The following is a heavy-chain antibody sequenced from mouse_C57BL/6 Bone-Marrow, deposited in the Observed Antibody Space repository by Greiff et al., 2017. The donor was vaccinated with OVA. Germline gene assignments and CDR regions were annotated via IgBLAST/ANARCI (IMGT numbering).Heavy chain of an antibody. CDR3: ARLVTTVVADWYFDV. D-gene: IGHD1-1*01. CDR2: ISYSGST. Sequence: EVKLVESGPGLAKPSQTLSLTCSVTGYSITSDYWNWIRKFPGNKLEYMGYISYSGSTYYNPSLKSRISITRDTSKNQYYLQLNSVTTADTATYYCARLVTTVVADWYFDVWGTGTTVTVSS. V-gene: IGHV3-8*01. CDR1: GYSITSDY. J-gene: IGHJ1*03.